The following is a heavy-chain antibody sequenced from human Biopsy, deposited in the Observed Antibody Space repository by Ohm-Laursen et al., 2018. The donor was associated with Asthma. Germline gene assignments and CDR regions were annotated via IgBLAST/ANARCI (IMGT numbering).Heavy chain of an antibody. CDR1: GYTFTSYS. Sequence: VSSVKVSCKASGYTFTSYSMHWVRQAPGHGLEWMGMINPFGGSSNFAQKFQGRLTMTRDTSTRTVYMELSSLRSEDTAVYYCAREATSGEVPFGYFYALDVWGEGTTVTVSS. CDR2: INPFGGSS. V-gene: IGHV1-46*01. D-gene: IGHD2-2*01. J-gene: IGHJ6*04. CDR3: AREATSGEVPFGYFYALDV.